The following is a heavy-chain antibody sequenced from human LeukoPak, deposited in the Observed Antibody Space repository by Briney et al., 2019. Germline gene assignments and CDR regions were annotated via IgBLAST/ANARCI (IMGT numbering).Heavy chain of an antibody. Sequence: SVKVSCKASGGTFSSYAISWVRQAPGQGLEWMGGIIPIFGTANYAQKFQGRVTITADESTSTAYMELSSLRSEDTAVYYCARDTPEGYYDSSGYSYFFAFDIWGQGTMVTVSS. CDR1: GGTFSSYA. CDR2: IIPIFGTA. CDR3: ARDTPEGYYDSSGYSYFFAFDI. J-gene: IGHJ3*02. V-gene: IGHV1-69*13. D-gene: IGHD3-22*01.